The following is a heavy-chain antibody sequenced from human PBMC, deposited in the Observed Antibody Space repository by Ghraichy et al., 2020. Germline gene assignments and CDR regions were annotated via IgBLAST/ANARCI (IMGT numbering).Heavy chain of an antibody. CDR2: ISSNGGST. CDR1: GFTFSSYA. J-gene: IGHJ3*02. V-gene: IGHV3-64D*09. CDR3: VKDFPDTAMADIEYNVGDAFDI. D-gene: IGHD5-18*01. Sequence: GGSLRLSCSASGFTFSSYAMHWVRQAPGKGLEYVSAISSNGGSTYYADSVKGRFTISRDNSKNTLYLQMSSLRAEDTAVYYCVKDFPDTAMADIEYNVGDAFDIWGQGTMVTVSS.